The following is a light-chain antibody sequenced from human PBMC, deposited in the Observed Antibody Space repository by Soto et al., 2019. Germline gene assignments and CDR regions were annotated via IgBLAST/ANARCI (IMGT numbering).Light chain of an antibody. V-gene: IGKV3-20*01. J-gene: IGKJ1*01. Sequence: EVVLTQSPGTLYLSPGERATLSCRASQSVGSRSLAWYQQKPGQAPRVLLYGTSERATGIPDRFSGSGSGTEFTLTISRLEPEDFAVYFCQQYGRSPTFGQGTKVDIK. CDR3: QQYGRSPT. CDR2: GTS. CDR1: QSVGSRS.